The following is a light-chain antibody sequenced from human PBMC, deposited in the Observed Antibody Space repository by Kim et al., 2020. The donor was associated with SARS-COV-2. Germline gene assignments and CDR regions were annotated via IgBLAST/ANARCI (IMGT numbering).Light chain of an antibody. CDR2: RNN. Sequence: QAGLTQPPSVSKGLRQTATLTCTGNNNNVGNQGAAWLQQHQGHPPELLSYRNNNRPSGISERFSASRSGDTASLTITGLQPEDETDYYCSAWDSSLNAWVFGGGTQLTVL. CDR3: SAWDSSLNAWV. J-gene: IGLJ3*02. CDR1: NNNVGNQG. V-gene: IGLV10-54*04.